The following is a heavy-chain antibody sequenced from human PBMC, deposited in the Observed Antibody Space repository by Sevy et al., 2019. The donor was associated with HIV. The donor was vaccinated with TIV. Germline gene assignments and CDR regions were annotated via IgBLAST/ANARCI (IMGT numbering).Heavy chain of an antibody. V-gene: IGHV3-7*01. Sequence: GGSLRLSCAASGFTFPTYVMSWVRQAPGKGLEWVANIKQDGSVKYYVDSVKGRFTISRDNARNLVFLQMNSLRVEDTALYYCVRAIAADGSFWGQGTLVTVSS. CDR2: IKQDGSVK. CDR3: VRAIAADGSF. J-gene: IGHJ4*02. CDR1: GFTFPTYV. D-gene: IGHD6-13*01.